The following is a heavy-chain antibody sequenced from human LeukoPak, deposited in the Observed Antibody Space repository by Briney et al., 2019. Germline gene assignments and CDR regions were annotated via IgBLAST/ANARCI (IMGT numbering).Heavy chain of an antibody. J-gene: IGHJ4*02. CDR2: IYHSGST. V-gene: IGHV4-30-2*01. D-gene: IGHD6-6*01. CDR3: ARSPYSSSWPFDY. CDR1: GGSISSGGYY. Sequence: SQTLSLTCTVSGGSISSGGYYWSWIRQPPGKGLEWIGYIYHSGSTYYNPSLKSRVTISVDRSKNQFSLKLSSVTAADTAVYYCARSPYSSSWPFDYWGQGTLVTVSS.